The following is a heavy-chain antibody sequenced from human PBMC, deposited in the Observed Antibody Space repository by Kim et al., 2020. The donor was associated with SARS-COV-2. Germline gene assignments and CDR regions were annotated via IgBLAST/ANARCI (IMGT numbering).Heavy chain of an antibody. J-gene: IGHJ4*02. D-gene: IGHD3-9*01. CDR1: GFTFSSYG. CDR3: ARERYTYYDIYSAYFDY. V-gene: IGHV3-33*05. Sequence: GGSLRLSCAASGFTFSSYGMHWVRQAPGKGLEWVAVISYDGSNKYYADSVKGRFTISRDNSKNTLYLQMNSLRAEDTAVYYCARERYTYYDIYSAYFDYWGQGTLVTVSS. CDR2: ISYDGSNK.